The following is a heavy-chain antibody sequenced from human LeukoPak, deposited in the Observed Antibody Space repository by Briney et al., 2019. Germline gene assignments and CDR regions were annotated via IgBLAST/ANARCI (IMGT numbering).Heavy chain of an antibody. D-gene: IGHD5-24*01. CDR1: GFTVSSTY. J-gene: IGHJ4*02. Sequence: PGGSLRLSCAASGFTVSSTYMSWVRQTPGKGLEWVSVIYGGGNIYYADSVKGRFTISRDNSKNTLYLQMNSLRAEDTAVYYCARGAGYNYPYYFDYWGQGTLVTVSS. V-gene: IGHV3-53*01. CDR3: ARGAGYNYPYYFDY. CDR2: IYGGGNI.